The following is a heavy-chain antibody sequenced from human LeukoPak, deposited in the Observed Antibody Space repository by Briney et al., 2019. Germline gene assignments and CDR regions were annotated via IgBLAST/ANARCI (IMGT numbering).Heavy chain of an antibody. Sequence: GASVKVSCKASGYTFTSYYMHWVRQAPGQGLEWMGIINPSGGSTSYAQKFQGRVTMTRDTSTSTVYMELSSLRSEDTAVYYCARAPYYYDSSGKLGRAYFDYWGQGTLVTVSS. V-gene: IGHV1-46*01. J-gene: IGHJ4*02. CDR2: INPSGGST. D-gene: IGHD3-22*01. CDR3: ARAPYYYDSSGKLGRAYFDY. CDR1: GYTFTSYY.